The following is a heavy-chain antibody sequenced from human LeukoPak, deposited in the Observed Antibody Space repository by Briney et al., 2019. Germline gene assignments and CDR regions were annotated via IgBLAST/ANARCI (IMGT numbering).Heavy chain of an antibody. V-gene: IGHV4-61*02. Sequence: SETLSLTCTVSGGSISSGSYYWSWIRQPAGKELEWIGCIYTSGSTNYNPSLKSRVTISVDTSKNQFSLKLSSVTAADTAVYYCARVTIFGVAADWFDPWGQGTLVTVSS. CDR3: ARVTIFGVAADWFDP. CDR2: IYTSGST. J-gene: IGHJ5*02. D-gene: IGHD3-3*01. CDR1: GGSISSGSYY.